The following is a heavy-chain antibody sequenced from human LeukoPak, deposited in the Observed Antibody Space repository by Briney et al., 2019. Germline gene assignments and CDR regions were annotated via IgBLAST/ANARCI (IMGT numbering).Heavy chain of an antibody. J-gene: IGHJ6*03. CDR2: IYYSGST. Sequence: GSLRLSCAASGFTFSNYWMSWVRQAPGKGLEWIGYIYYSGSTNYNPSLKSRVTISVDTSKNQFSLKLSSVTAADTAVYYCARGSYGDYGYYYYYMDVWGKGTTVTVSS. CDR3: ARGSYGDYGYYYYYMDV. CDR1: GFTFSNYW. D-gene: IGHD4-17*01. V-gene: IGHV4-59*01.